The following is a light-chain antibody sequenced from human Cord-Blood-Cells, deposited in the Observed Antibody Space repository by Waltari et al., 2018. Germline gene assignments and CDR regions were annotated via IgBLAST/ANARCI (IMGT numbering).Light chain of an antibody. V-gene: IGKV3-15*01. CDR3: QQYNNWPGT. CDR2: GAS. CDR1: QSVSSN. J-gene: IGKJ2*01. Sequence: ELVMTQSPATLSASPGERAPLSCRASQSVSSNLAWYQQKPGQAPRLLIYGASTRATGIPARFSGSGSGTEFTLTISSLQSEDFAVYYCQQYNNWPGTFGQGTKLEIK.